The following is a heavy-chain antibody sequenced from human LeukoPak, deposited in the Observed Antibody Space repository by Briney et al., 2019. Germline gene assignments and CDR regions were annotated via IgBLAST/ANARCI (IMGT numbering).Heavy chain of an antibody. D-gene: IGHD3-9*01. CDR3: ARFGDILTAYYYYYGMDV. Sequence: SETLSLTCTVSGGSVSSGSYYWSWIRQPPGKGLAWIGYIYYSGSTNYNPSLKSRVTISVDTSKNQFSLKLSSVTAADTAVYYCARFGDILTAYYYYYGMDVWGKGTTVTVSS. J-gene: IGHJ6*04. CDR2: IYYSGST. CDR1: GGSVSSGSYY. V-gene: IGHV4-61*01.